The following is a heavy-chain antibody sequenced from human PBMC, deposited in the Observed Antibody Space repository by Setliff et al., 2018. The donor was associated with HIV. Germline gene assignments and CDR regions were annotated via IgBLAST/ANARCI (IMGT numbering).Heavy chain of an antibody. D-gene: IGHD1-26*01. CDR1: GGSISSYY. CDR3: ARDFRLRSLGLGAILD. Sequence: SETLSLTCTVPGGSISSYYWSWIRQPPGKGLEWIGYIYDSGSTNYNPSLKSRVTISLDTSKNQFSLKLSSVTAADTAVYYCARDFRLRSLGLGAILDWGQGTLVTVSS. CDR2: IYDSGST. J-gene: IGHJ1*01. V-gene: IGHV4-59*12.